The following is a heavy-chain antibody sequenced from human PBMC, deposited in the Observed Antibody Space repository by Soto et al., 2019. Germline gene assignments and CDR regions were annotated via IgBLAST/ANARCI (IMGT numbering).Heavy chain of an antibody. CDR1: GGTFSSYT. V-gene: IGHV1-69*02. CDR3: AITKETGYTKVIRFLEWLGGWFDR. CDR2: IIPILGIA. D-gene: IGHD3-3*01. J-gene: IGHJ5*02. Sequence: QVQLVQSGAEVKKPGSSVKVSCKASGGTFSSYTISWVRQAPGQGLEWMGRIIPILGIANYAQKFQGRVTITAYKSTSTCYMDLSSLRSEDTAVYYCAITKETGYTKVIRFLEWLGGWFDRWGQGTLVTVYS.